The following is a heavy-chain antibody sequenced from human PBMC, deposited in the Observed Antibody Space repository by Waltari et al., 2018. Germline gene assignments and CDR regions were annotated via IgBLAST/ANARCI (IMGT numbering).Heavy chain of an antibody. V-gene: IGHV1-3*03. D-gene: IGHD3-3*01. Sequence: QVQLVQSGAEVKKPGASVKVSCKASGYTFTSYAMHWVRQAPGQRLEWMGWINAGNGNTKYSQEFQGRVTITRDTSASTAYMELSSLRSEDMAVYYCARAPWGGHYFDYWGQGTLVTVSS. J-gene: IGHJ4*02. CDR3: ARAPWGGHYFDY. CDR2: INAGNGNT. CDR1: GYTFTSYA.